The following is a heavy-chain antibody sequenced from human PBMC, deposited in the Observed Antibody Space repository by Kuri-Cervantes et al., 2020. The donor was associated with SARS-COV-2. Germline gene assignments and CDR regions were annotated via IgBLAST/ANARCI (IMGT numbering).Heavy chain of an antibody. CDR2: ISSSSSPI. J-gene: IGHJ3*02. CDR3: AKAHQGHYADAFDI. D-gene: IGHD2-2*01. CDR1: GFTFSRYA. V-gene: IGHV3-48*01. Sequence: GGSLRLSCAASGFTFSRYAMNWVRQAPGKGLEWVSYISSSSSPIYFADSVKGRFTISRDNAKKSLFLHMNSLRAEDTAVYYCAKAHQGHYADAFDIWGQGTMVTVSS.